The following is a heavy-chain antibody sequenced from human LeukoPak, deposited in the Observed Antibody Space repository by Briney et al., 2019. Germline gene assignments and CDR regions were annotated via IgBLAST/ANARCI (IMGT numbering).Heavy chain of an antibody. D-gene: IGHD6-13*01. Sequence: GASVKVSCKASGYTFTSYGISWVRQAPGQGLEWMGWISAYNGNTNYAQKLQGRVTMTTDTSTSTAYMELRSLRSDDTAVYYCASSHIAAAGADAFDIWGQGTMVTVSS. V-gene: IGHV1-18*01. CDR2: ISAYNGNT. J-gene: IGHJ3*02. CDR3: ASSHIAAAGADAFDI. CDR1: GYTFTSYG.